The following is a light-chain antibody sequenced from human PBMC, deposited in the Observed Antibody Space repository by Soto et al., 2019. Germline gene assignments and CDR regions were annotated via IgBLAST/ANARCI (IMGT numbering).Light chain of an antibody. CDR2: GAS. CDR1: QSVSSSY. V-gene: IGKV3-20*01. Sequence: EIVLTQSPGTLSLSPGESATLSCWASQSVSSSYLAWYQQKPGQAPRLLIYGASSRATGSPDRFSGSGSGTDFTRTISRLEPEDFAVYSWQQDGSSRNTFGQGTKVEIK. J-gene: IGKJ2*01. CDR3: QQDGSSRNT.